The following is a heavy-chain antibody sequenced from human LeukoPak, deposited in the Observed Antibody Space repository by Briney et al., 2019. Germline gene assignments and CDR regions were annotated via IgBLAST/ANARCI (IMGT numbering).Heavy chain of an antibody. D-gene: IGHD1-1*01. CDR2: ISSGSSYI. J-gene: IGHJ4*02. Sequence: GGSLRPSCAASGFTFSNYSINWVRQAPGKGLEWVSSISSGSSYIYYADSVEGRFTISRDNAKNSLYLQMNSLRAEDTAVYYCARDTNWFSDYWGQGTLVTVSS. V-gene: IGHV3-21*01. CDR3: ARDTNWFSDY. CDR1: GFTFSNYS.